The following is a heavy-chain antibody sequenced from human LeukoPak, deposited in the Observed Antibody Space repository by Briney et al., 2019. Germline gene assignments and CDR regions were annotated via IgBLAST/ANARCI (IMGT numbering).Heavy chain of an antibody. D-gene: IGHD3-3*01. CDR1: GYTFTSYY. Sequence: ASVKVSCKASGYTFTSYYMHWVRQAPGQGPEWMGIINPSGGSTSYAQKFQGRVTMTRDMSTSTVYMELSSLRSEDTAVYYCARGRITIFGVVIPQGHDAFDIWGQGTMATVSS. J-gene: IGHJ3*02. V-gene: IGHV1-46*01. CDR3: ARGRITIFGVVIPQGHDAFDI. CDR2: INPSGGST.